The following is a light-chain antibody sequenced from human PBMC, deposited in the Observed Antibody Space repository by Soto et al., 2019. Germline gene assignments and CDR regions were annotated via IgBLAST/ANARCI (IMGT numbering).Light chain of an antibody. Sequence: EIVMTQSPATLYVSPGERATLSCSASQSVSIKLAWYQQKPGQAHRLLIYDTSNRATGIPARFSGSGSGTEFTLTISSLQSEDFAVYYCQQYNNWPPITFGQGTRLDIK. CDR3: QQYNNWPPIT. V-gene: IGKV3-15*01. CDR2: DTS. J-gene: IGKJ5*01. CDR1: QSVSIK.